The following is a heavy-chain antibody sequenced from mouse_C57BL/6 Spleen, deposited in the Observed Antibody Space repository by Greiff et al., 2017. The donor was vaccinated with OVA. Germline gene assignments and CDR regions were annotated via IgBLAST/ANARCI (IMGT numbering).Heavy chain of an antibody. Sequence: VQLVESGPELVKPGASVKISCKASGYAFSSSWMNWVKQRPGKGLEWIGRIYPGDGDTNYNGKFKGKATLTADKSSSTAYMQLSSLTSEDSAVYFCASGDSSGPWFAYWGQGTLVTVSA. D-gene: IGHD3-2*02. V-gene: IGHV1-82*01. CDR2: IYPGDGDT. J-gene: IGHJ3*01. CDR1: GYAFSSSW. CDR3: ASGDSSGPWFAY.